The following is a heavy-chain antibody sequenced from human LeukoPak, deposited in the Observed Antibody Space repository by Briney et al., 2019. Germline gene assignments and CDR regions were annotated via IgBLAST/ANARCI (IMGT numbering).Heavy chain of an antibody. CDR3: ACSSPGALYYFDY. CDR1: GGSISSGGYY. Sequence: PSETLSLTCTVSGGSISSGGYYWGWIRQPPGKGLEWIGSIYYSGSTYYNPSLKSRVTISVDTSKNQFSLKLSSVTAADTAVYYCACSSPGALYYFDYWGQGTLVTVSS. V-gene: IGHV4-39*01. J-gene: IGHJ4*02. CDR2: IYYSGST. D-gene: IGHD6-13*01.